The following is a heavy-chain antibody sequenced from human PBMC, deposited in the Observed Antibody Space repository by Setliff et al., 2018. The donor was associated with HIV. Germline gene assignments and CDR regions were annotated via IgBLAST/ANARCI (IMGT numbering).Heavy chain of an antibody. V-gene: IGHV4-4*02. D-gene: IGHD5-18*01. CDR1: GASIRSNNW. Sequence: PSETLSLTCAVSGASIRSNNWWNWVRQAPGKGLEWIGEIFHTGSTNYNPSLKSRLTISIDKSKNHFSLKLNSVTAADTAMYFCARASEGYTYGYGFDIWGQGTMVTVSS. CDR3: ARASEGYTYGYGFDI. CDR2: IFHTGST. J-gene: IGHJ3*02.